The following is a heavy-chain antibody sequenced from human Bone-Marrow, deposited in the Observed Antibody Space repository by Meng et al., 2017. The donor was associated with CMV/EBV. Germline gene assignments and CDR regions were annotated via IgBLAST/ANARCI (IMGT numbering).Heavy chain of an antibody. J-gene: IGHJ5*02. CDR1: GFTFSSYW. CDR2: INRDGSET. D-gene: IGHD5-24*01. V-gene: IGHV3-7*01. CDR3: ACHNKFRFDP. Sequence: GESLKISCAASGFTFSSYWMTWVRQPPGKGLEWVANINRDGSETYYVDSMKGRFTISRDNAKNSLYLQMNSLRAEDTALYYCACHNKFRFDPWGQGTLVTVSS.